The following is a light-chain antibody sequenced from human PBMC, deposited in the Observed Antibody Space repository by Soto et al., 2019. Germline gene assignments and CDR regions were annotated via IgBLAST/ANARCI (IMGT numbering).Light chain of an antibody. Sequence: QSVLTQPPSVSAAPGQKVTISCSGSSSNIGNNYVSWYQQLPGTAPKLLIYDNNKRPSGIPDRFSGSKSGTSATLGITGLQTGDXADXYCGTWDSSLSAYVFGTGTKLTVL. V-gene: IGLV1-51*01. J-gene: IGLJ1*01. CDR2: DNN. CDR1: SSNIGNNY. CDR3: GTWDSSLSAYV.